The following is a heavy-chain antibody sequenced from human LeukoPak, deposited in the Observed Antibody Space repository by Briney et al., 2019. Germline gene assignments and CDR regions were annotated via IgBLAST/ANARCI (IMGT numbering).Heavy chain of an antibody. V-gene: IGHV3-23*01. CDR3: AKDLFRGDYDDLRGYFQH. CDR1: GFTFSDYY. CDR2: ISGSGGST. D-gene: IGHD4-17*01. Sequence: PGGSLRLSCAASGFTFSDYYMSWIRQAPGKGLEWVSAISGSGGSTYYADSVKGRFTISRDNSKNTLYLQMNSLRAEDTAVYYCAKDLFRGDYDDLRGYFQHWGQGTLVTVSS. J-gene: IGHJ1*01.